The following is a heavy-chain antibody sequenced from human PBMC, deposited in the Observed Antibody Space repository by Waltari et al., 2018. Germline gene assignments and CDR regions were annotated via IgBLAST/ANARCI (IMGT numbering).Heavy chain of an antibody. J-gene: IGHJ4*02. D-gene: IGHD2-2*01. CDR2: IYRSGSV. V-gene: IGHV3-53*01. CDR1: GFTVSSNY. Sequence: EVQLVESGGGLIQPGGSLRLSCAASGFTVSSNYMSWVRQAAGKGLEWVSVIYRSGSVYYADSVKGRFTISRDNSKNTLYLQINSLRAEDTAVYYCARDLLSTYCSTTSCPLAYWGQGTLVTVSS. CDR3: ARDLLSTYCSTTSCPLAY.